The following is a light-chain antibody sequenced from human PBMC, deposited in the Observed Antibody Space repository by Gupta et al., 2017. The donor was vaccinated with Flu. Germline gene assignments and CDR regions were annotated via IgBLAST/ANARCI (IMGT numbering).Light chain of an antibody. CDR2: AAS. CDR1: RDINNY. CDR3: QKYYEAPPYS. V-gene: IGKV1-27*01. J-gene: IGKJ3*01. Sequence: DIRMTQSPSSLSASVGDRVTITCRASRDINNYLVWYQQKPGKVPNLLIYAASTLQSGVSSRFSGSGFGKEFTLTISSRQPEDVGTYYCQKYYEAPPYSFGPGTKLDIK.